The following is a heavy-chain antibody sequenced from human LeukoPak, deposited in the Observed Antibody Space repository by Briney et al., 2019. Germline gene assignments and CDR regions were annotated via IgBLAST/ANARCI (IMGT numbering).Heavy chain of an antibody. V-gene: IGHV4-59*01. CDR1: GGSISSYY. J-gene: IGHJ4*02. CDR2: IYHSGST. CDR3: ARGGYYFDY. D-gene: IGHD3-16*01. Sequence: PSETLSLTCTVSGGSISSYYWNWIRQPPGKGLEWIGYIYHSGSTNYNPSLQSRVTISVDTSKNQFSLKLNSVTAADAAVYYCARGGYYFDYWGQGDLVTVSS.